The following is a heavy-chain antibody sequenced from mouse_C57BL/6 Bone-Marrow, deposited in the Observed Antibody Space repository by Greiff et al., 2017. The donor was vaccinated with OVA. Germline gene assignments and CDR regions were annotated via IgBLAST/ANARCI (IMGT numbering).Heavy chain of an antibody. CDR3: VRAHITAVGNWYFDV. D-gene: IGHD1-1*01. CDR2: IRSKSSNYAT. J-gene: IGHJ1*03. V-gene: IGHV10-3*01. CDR1: GFTFNTYA. Sequence: EVKLQESGGGLVQPKGSLKLSCAASGFTFNTYAMRWVRQAPGKGLEWVARIRSKSSNYATYYADSVKDRFTISRDDSQSMLYLQMNNLKTEDTAMYYCVRAHITAVGNWYFDVWGTGTTVTVSS.